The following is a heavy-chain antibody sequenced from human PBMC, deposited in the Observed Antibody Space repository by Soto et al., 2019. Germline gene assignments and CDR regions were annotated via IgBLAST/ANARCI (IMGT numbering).Heavy chain of an antibody. D-gene: IGHD3-22*01. CDR1: GGSFSGYY. Sequence: PSETLSLTCAVYGGSFSGYYGSWIRQPPGKGLEWIGEINHSGSTNYNPSLKSRVTISVDTSKNQFSLKLSSVTAADTAVYYCARGRQVVVITDYYCYGMDVWGQGTTVTVSS. J-gene: IGHJ6*02. CDR2: INHSGST. V-gene: IGHV4-34*01. CDR3: ARGRQVVVITDYYCYGMDV.